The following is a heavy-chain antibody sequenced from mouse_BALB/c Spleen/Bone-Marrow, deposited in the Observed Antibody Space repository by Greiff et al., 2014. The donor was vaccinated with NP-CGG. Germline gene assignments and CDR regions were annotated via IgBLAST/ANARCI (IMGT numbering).Heavy chain of an antibody. CDR1: RVSLTDCG. Sequence: QVQLKESRPGLGAPSQSPSITCPVSRVSLTDCGVSWICQPPGKGLEWLGVIWGGGITYYNSTLKSRLSISKDSSKSQVFLKMNSLQTDDTAMYYCAKHDTTVVVDYWGQGTTLTVSS. J-gene: IGHJ2*01. D-gene: IGHD1-1*01. V-gene: IGHV2-6-5*01. CDR2: IWGGGIT. CDR3: AKHDTTVVVDY.